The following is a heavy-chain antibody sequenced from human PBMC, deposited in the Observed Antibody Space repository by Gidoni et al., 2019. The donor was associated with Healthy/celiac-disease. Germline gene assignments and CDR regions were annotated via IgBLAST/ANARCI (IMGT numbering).Heavy chain of an antibody. D-gene: IGHD2-15*01. CDR1: GFTFSSYA. CDR2: ISGSGGST. J-gene: IGHJ5*02. V-gene: IGHV3-23*01. Sequence: EVQLLESGGGLVQPGGSLRLSCAASGFTFSSYAMRWVRQAPGKGLEWVSAISGSGGSTYYADSVKGRFTISRDNSKNTLYLQMNSLRAEDTAVYYCAKGGGGPNWFDPWGQGTLVTVSS. CDR3: AKGGGGPNWFDP.